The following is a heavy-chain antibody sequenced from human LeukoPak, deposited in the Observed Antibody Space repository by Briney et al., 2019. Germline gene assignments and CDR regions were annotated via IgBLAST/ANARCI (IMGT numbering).Heavy chain of an antibody. Sequence: GRSLRLSCAASGFTFSDYYMAWIRQAPGKGLEWISYIRTTGSAVYYAESVKGRFSMSRDNAKNSLYLQMNRLRAEDTAVYYCARRAPFYYNSWSPTHDYGMDVWGHGNTVTVSS. J-gene: IGHJ6*02. CDR3: ARRAPFYYNSWSPTHDYGMDV. CDR1: GFTFSDYY. CDR2: IRTTGSAV. D-gene: IGHD3-10*01. V-gene: IGHV3-11*01.